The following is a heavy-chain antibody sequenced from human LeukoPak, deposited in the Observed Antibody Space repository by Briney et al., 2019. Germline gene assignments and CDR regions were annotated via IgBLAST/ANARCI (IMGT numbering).Heavy chain of an antibody. CDR3: ARRGAVAGSYNWFDP. CDR1: GYSFTSYW. V-gene: IGHV5-51*01. CDR2: IYPGDSDT. D-gene: IGHD6-19*01. Sequence: GESLKISRKGSGYSFTSYWIGWVRQMPGKGLEWMGIIYPGDSDTRYSPSFQGQVTISADKSISTAYLQWSSLKASDTAMYYCARRGAVAGSYNWFDPWGQGTLVTVSS. J-gene: IGHJ5*02.